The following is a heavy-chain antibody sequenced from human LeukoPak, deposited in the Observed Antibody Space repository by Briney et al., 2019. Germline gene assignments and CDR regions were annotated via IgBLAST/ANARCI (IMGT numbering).Heavy chain of an antibody. V-gene: IGHV1-69*13. CDR2: IIPIFGTA. CDR3: AREDYGDYEAQP. J-gene: IGHJ5*02. Sequence: SVKVSCKASVGTFRSYAISWVRQAPGQGLEGMGGIIPIFGTANYAQKFQGRVTITADESTSTAYMELSSLRSEDTAVYYCAREDYGDYEAQPWGQGTLVTVSS. CDR1: VGTFRSYA. D-gene: IGHD4-17*01.